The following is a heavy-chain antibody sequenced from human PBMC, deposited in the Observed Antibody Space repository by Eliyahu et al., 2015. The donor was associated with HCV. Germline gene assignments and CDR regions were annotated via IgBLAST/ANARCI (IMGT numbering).Heavy chain of an antibody. V-gene: IGHV4-59*01. CDR1: GASISTYX. Sequence: QVQLQESGPGLVKPSETLSLTCTVSGASISTYXWSWSRQPPGKGXEGIGFIHYSGSTNYNPSLKSRVTMSVDTSKNQFSLKLSSVTAADTAVYYCSSGGGGIAVAGTGGWFDPWGQGTLVTVSS. CDR3: SSGGGGIAVAGTGGWFDP. CDR2: IHYSGST. D-gene: IGHD6-19*01. J-gene: IGHJ5*02.